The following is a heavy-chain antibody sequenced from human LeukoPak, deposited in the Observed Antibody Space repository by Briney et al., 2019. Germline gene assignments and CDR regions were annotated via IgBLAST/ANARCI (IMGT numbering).Heavy chain of an antibody. D-gene: IGHD3-10*01. CDR3: ARDKLLLWFGELWSAFDI. J-gene: IGHJ3*02. CDR1: GYTFTGYY. CDR2: INPNSGGT. V-gene: IGHV1-2*02. Sequence: GASVKVSCKASGYTFTGYYMHWVRQAPGQGLEWMGWINPNSGGTNYAQKFQGRVTMTRDTSISTAYMELSRLRSDDTAVYYCARDKLLLWFGELWSAFDIWGQGTMVTVSS.